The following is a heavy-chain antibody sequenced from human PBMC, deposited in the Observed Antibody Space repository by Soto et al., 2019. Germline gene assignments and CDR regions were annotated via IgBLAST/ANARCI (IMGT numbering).Heavy chain of an antibody. D-gene: IGHD5-12*01. Sequence: EVQLVESGGGLIQPGGSLRLSCVASGLTVSGKKYMAWLRQAPGKGPEWLSGVYDLGGTYYADSVRGRFTTSIDSSRTTVYLQTRDLRPEDTALYFCATWHLREHAYDIWGQGTMVTVSS. CDR3: ATWHLREHAYDI. J-gene: IGHJ3*02. V-gene: IGHV3-53*01. CDR2: VYDLGGT. CDR1: GLTVSGKKY.